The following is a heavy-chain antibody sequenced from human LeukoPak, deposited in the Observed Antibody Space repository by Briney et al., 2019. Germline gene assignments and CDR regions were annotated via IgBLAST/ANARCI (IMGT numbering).Heavy chain of an antibody. J-gene: IGHJ3*02. CDR1: GGSTSSYY. Sequence: SETLSLTCTVSGGSTSSYYWSWIRLPPRQGLEWIGYLSKSGNTNYSPSLKSRVTIFGDTSKNQFFLKLSSVTAADTAMYYCARARYVNSFYAFDIWGQGTLVTVSS. CDR3: ARARYVNSFYAFDI. V-gene: IGHV4-59*01. D-gene: IGHD3-9*01. CDR2: LSKSGNT.